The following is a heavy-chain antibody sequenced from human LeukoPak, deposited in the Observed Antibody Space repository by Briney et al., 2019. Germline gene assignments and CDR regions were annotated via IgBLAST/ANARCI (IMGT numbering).Heavy chain of an antibody. D-gene: IGHD6-13*01. V-gene: IGHV1-69*04. J-gene: IGHJ4*02. Sequence: SVKVSCKASGGTFSSYAISWVRQAPGQGLEWMGRIIPILGIANYAQKFQGRVTITADKSTSTAYMELSSLRSEDTAVYYCAREDSSSWYVYWGQGTLVTVSS. CDR3: AREDSSSWYVY. CDR1: GGTFSSYA. CDR2: IIPILGIA.